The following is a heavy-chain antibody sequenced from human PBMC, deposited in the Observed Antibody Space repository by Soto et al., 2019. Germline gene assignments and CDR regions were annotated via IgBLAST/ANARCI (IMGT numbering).Heavy chain of an antibody. CDR1: GGSISSGGYY. D-gene: IGHD3-10*01. J-gene: IGHJ6*03. Sequence: SEPLSLTCTVSGGSISSGGYYWSWIRQHPGKGLEWIGYIYYSGSTYYNPSLKSRVTISVDTSKNQFSLKLSSVTAADTAVYYCARTYYYGSGSYSYYYMDVWGKGTTVTVSS. CDR2: IYYSGST. V-gene: IGHV4-61*08. CDR3: ARTYYYGSGSYSYYYMDV.